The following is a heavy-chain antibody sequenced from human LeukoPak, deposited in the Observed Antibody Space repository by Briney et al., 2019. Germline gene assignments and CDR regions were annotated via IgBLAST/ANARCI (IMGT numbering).Heavy chain of an antibody. CDR3: AREKMELPNYYYGMDV. V-gene: IGHV1-2*04. J-gene: IGHJ6*02. D-gene: IGHD3-10*01. Sequence: GASVKVSCKASGYTFTGYYMHWVRQAPGQGLEWMGWINPNSGGTNYAQKFQGWVTMTRDTSISTAYMELSRLRSDDTAVYYCAREKMELPNYYYGMDVWGQGTTVTVSS. CDR1: GYTFTGYY. CDR2: INPNSGGT.